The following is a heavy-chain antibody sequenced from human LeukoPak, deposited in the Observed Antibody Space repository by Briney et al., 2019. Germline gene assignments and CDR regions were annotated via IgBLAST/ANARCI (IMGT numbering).Heavy chain of an antibody. Sequence: KVSCKGSGYSFTSYWISWVRQMPGKGLEWMGRTDPGGSYTNYSPSFQGHVTISADKSISTAYLQWSSLKASDTAMYYCARHLVSGILGYWGQGTLVTVSS. CDR1: GYSFTSYW. D-gene: IGHD6-19*01. CDR3: ARHLVSGILGY. J-gene: IGHJ4*02. CDR2: TDPGGSYT. V-gene: IGHV5-10-1*01.